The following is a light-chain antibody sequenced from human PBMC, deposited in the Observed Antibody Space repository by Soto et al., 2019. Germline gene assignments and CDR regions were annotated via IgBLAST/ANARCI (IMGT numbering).Light chain of an antibody. CDR1: SSNIGSHY. V-gene: IGLV1-47*01. CDR2: RNS. J-gene: IGLJ3*02. Sequence: QSVLTQPPSASGTPGQRVTISCSGSSSNIGSHYVFWYQQLPGTAPKLLIYRNSQRPSGVPDRFSGSKSGTSAALAISGLRSEDEADYYCAAWDDSLSGWLFGGGTKVTVL. CDR3: AAWDDSLSGWL.